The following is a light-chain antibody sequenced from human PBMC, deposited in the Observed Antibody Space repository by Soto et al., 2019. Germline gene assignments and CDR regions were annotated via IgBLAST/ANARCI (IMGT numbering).Light chain of an antibody. CDR3: QQRHMWPIT. CDR2: DAY. CDR1: QSVTSNY. V-gene: IGKV3D-20*02. Sequence: PGERATLSCGANQSVTSNYLAWYQQKPGQPPRLLIYDAYNRATGIPPRFSGSGSGTDFTLTISSLEPEDSAAYYCQQRHMWPITFGQGTRLEIK. J-gene: IGKJ5*01.